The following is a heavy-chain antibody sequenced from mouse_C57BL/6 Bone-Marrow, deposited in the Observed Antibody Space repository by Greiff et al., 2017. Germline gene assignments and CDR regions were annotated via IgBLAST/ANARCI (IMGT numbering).Heavy chain of an antibody. V-gene: IGHV1-50*01. CDR3: ARRGSSGDD. CDR2: IDPSDSYT. D-gene: IGHD3-2*02. Sequence: VQLQQSGAELVKPGASVKLSCKASGYTFTSYWMQWVKQRPGQGLEWIGEIDPSDSYTNYNQKFKGKATLTVDTSSSTAYMQLSSLTSEDSAVYYCARRGSSGDDWGQGTLVTVSA. CDR1: GYTFTSYW. J-gene: IGHJ3*01.